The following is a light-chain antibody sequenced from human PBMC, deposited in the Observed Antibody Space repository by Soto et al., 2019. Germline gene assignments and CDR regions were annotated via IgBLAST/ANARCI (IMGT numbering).Light chain of an antibody. CDR1: SSNIGAGYD. CDR3: QSSDSSLSGSV. J-gene: IGLJ2*01. CDR2: GNS. V-gene: IGLV1-40*01. Sequence: QSVLTQPPSVSGDPGQRVTISCTGSSSNIGAGYDVHWYQQLPGTAPKLLIYGNSNRPSGVPDRFSGSKSGTSASLAITGLQAEDEADYYCQSSDSSLSGSVFGGGTKLTVL.